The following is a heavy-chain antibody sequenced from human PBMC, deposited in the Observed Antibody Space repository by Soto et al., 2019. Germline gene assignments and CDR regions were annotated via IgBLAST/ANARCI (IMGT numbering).Heavy chain of an antibody. CDR3: AREVQLWPHYYYYYGMDV. V-gene: IGHV3-33*01. CDR2: IWYDGSNK. J-gene: IGHJ6*02. D-gene: IGHD5-18*01. Sequence: GGSLRLSCAASGFTFSSYGMHWVRQAPGKGLEWVAVIWYDGSNKYYADSVKGRFTISRDNSKNTLYLQMNSLRAEDTAVYYCAREVQLWPHYYYYYGMDVWGQGTTVTVSS. CDR1: GFTFSSYG.